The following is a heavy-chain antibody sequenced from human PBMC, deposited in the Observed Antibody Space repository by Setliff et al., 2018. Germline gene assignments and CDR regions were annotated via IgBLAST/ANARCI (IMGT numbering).Heavy chain of an antibody. J-gene: IGHJ4*02. CDR2: IYTSGST. D-gene: IGHD3-22*01. V-gene: IGHV4-61*02. CDR1: GGSISSGSYY. Sequence: SETLSLTCTVSGGSISSGSYYWSWIRQPAGKGLEWIGRIYTSGSTNYNPSLKSRVTISVDTSKNQFSLKLSSVTAADTAVYYCARGPVMIVATGYFDYWGQGTLVTVAS. CDR3: ARGPVMIVATGYFDY.